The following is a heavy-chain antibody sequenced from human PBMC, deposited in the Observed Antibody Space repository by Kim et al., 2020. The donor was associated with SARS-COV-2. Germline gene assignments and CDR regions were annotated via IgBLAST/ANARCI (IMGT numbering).Heavy chain of an antibody. CDR1: GFTFSSYW. CDR3: ARDRNWSGYYGYYFDY. Sequence: GGSLRLSCAASGFTFSSYWMSWVRQAPGKGLEWVANIKQDGSEKYYVDSVKGRFTISRDNAKNSLYLQMNSLRAEDTAVYYCARDRNWSGYYGYYFDYWGQGTLVTVSS. D-gene: IGHD3-3*01. V-gene: IGHV3-7*03. J-gene: IGHJ4*02. CDR2: IKQDGSEK.